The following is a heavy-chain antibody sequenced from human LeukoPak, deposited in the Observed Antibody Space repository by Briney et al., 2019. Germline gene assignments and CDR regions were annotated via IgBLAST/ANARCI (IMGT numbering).Heavy chain of an antibody. J-gene: IGHJ4*02. CDR2: ISGSGGTT. CDR3: AKGANHSPDY. CDR1: GFTFSIYA. Sequence: GGSLRLSCAASGFTFSIYAMSWVRQAPGKGLEWVSAISGSGGTTYYADSVKGRFSISRDNSKNTLYLQMNSLRAEDTAVYYCAKGANHSPDYWGQGTLVTVSS. V-gene: IGHV3-23*01.